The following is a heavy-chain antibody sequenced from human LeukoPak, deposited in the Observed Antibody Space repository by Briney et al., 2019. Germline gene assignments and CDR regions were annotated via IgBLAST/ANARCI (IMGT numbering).Heavy chain of an antibody. CDR2: IKSRSNGGTM. V-gene: IGHV3-15*01. J-gene: IGHJ4*02. CDR1: GFXFSNAW. CDR3: ATSGQHWDVFDY. D-gene: IGHD1-1*01. Sequence: PGGSLRLSCTASGFXFSNAWISWVRQAPGKGLKWVGRIKSRSNGGTMGYAAPVKGRFTISRDDSKNTLYLQMNSLKTEDSAVYYCATSGQHWDVFDYWGQGNLVTVSS.